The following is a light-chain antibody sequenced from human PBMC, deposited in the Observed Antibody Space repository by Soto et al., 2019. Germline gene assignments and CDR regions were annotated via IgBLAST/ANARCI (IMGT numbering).Light chain of an antibody. CDR1: QSLLFSNGITY. CDR2: EVS. Sequence: VVLTQSPLSLSVALGQPASVSCRSSQSLLFSNGITYLTWFHQRPGQPPRRLISEVSYRDSGVPDRFSGSGSGADFTLRISRVEAEDVGLFYCMQGTHWPLTFGGGPRVEIK. CDR3: MQGTHWPLT. J-gene: IGKJ4*01. V-gene: IGKV2-30*01.